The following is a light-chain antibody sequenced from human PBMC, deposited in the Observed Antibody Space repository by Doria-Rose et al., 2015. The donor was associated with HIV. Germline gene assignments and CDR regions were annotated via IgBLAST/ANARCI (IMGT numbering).Light chain of an antibody. V-gene: IGKV3-20*01. J-gene: IGKJ1*01. Sequence: TQSPGTLSLSPGERATLPCWASQSFSSTYLAWYQQKPGQAPSLLIYDGSTRATGIPDRFSASGSGTDFTLTINRLEPEDFALYYCHQYGTSWTFGQGTKVEI. CDR2: DGS. CDR1: QSFSSTY. CDR3: HQYGTSWT.